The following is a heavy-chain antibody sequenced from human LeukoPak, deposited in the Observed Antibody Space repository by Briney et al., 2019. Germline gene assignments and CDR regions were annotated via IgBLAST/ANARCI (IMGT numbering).Heavy chain of an antibody. J-gene: IGHJ4*02. CDR1: GGSISSSSYY. CDR2: IYYSGST. CDR3: ARHLGVRIDY. V-gene: IGHV4-39*01. Sequence: SETLSLTCTVSGGSISSSSYYWGWIRQPPGKGLEWIGSIYYSGSTYYNPSLKSRVTISVDTSKNQFSLKLSSVTAADTAVYYCARHLGVRIDYWGQGTLVTVSS. D-gene: IGHD3-10*01.